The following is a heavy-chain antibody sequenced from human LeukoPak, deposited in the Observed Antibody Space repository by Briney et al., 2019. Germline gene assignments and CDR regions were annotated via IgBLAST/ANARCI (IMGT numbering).Heavy chain of an antibody. Sequence: GGSLRLSCAASGFTFSDYAMHWVRQAPGKGLEWVSGIIGGGGSTYYADSVKGRFTISRDNSKNTLYLQMNSLRAEDTAVYYCATPHYYGSGSYPGHDYWGQGTLVTVSS. CDR3: ATPHYYGSGSYPGHDY. CDR1: GFTFSDYA. J-gene: IGHJ4*02. V-gene: IGHV3-NL1*01. CDR2: IIGGGGST. D-gene: IGHD3-10*01.